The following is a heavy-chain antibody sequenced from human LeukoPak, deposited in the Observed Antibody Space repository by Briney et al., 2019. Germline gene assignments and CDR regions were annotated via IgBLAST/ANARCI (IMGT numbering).Heavy chain of an antibody. V-gene: IGHV3-30*02. D-gene: IGHD6-19*01. CDR2: IRYDGSNK. J-gene: IGHJ4*02. CDR1: GFTFSSYG. Sequence: QAGGSLRLSCAASGFTFSSYGMHWVRQAPGKGLEWVAFIRYDGSNKYYADSVKGRFTISRDNSKNTLYLQMNSLRAEDTAVYYCAKSPTTQPGSGWYSHWGQGTLVTVSS. CDR3: AKSPTTQPGSGWYSH.